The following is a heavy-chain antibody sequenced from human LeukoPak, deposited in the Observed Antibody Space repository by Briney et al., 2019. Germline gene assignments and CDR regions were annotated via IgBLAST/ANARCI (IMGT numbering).Heavy chain of an antibody. CDR1: GFTFSSYA. Sequence: KAGGSLRLSCAASGFTFSSYAMMWVRQTPGKGLEWVSSISGSGEFIYYVDSVRGRFTISRDNGKNSLYLQMNSLRPEDTAVYYCARDDSHGYHFFDSWGQGTLVTVSS. CDR3: ARDDSHGYHFFDS. CDR2: ISGSGEFI. D-gene: IGHD3-22*01. J-gene: IGHJ4*02. V-gene: IGHV3-21*01.